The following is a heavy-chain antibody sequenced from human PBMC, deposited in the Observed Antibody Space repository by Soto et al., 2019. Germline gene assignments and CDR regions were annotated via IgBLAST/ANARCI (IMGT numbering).Heavy chain of an antibody. CDR2: IYYSGST. D-gene: IGHD6-13*01. Sequence: SETLSLTCTVSGGSVSSGSYYWSWIRQPPGKGLEWIGYIYYSGSTNYNPSLKSRVTISVDTSKNQFSLKLSSVTAADTAVYYCARDPCISSCPDYWGQGTLVTVSS. CDR3: ARDPCISSCPDY. J-gene: IGHJ4*02. CDR1: GGSVSSGSYY. V-gene: IGHV4-61*01.